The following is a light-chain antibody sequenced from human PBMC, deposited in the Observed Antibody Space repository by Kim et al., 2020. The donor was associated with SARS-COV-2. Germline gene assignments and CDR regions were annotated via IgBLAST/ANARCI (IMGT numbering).Light chain of an antibody. J-gene: IGKJ4*01. V-gene: IGKV3-11*01. CDR2: DAS. CDR3: QQRSNWLT. CDR1: QDVSSY. Sequence: SLSPGERATLSSRASQDVSSYLAWYQQKPGQAPRLLIYDASNRATGIPARFSGSGSGTDFTLTISSLEPEDFAVYYCQQRSNWLTFGGGTKVDIK.